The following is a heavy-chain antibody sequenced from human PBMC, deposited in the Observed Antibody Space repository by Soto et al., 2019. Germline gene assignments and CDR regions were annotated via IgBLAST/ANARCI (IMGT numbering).Heavy chain of an antibody. Sequence: GGSLRLSCAASGFTVSSNYMSWVRQAPGKGLEWVSVIYSGGSTYYADSVKGRFTISRDNSKNTLYLQMNSLRAEDTAVYYCATSRIAAAGTLDYWGQGTLVTVSS. CDR2: IYSGGST. J-gene: IGHJ4*02. CDR1: GFTVSSNY. D-gene: IGHD6-13*01. CDR3: ATSRIAAAGTLDY. V-gene: IGHV3-53*01.